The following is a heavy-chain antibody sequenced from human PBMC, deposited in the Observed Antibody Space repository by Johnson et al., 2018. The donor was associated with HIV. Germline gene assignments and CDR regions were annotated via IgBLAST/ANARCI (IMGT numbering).Heavy chain of an antibody. D-gene: IGHD3-10*01. CDR3: AKSTQASIVRESGPYGAFDI. Sequence: QVQLVESGGGVVQPGRSLRLSCAASGFTFSSYGMHWVRQAPGKGLEWVAVISYDGSNKYYADSVKGRFTISRDNSKNTRNLQMNSLRAEDTAVYYCAKSTQASIVRESGPYGAFDIWGQGTMVTVSS. CDR1: GFTFSSYG. J-gene: IGHJ3*02. V-gene: IGHV3-30*18. CDR2: ISYDGSNK.